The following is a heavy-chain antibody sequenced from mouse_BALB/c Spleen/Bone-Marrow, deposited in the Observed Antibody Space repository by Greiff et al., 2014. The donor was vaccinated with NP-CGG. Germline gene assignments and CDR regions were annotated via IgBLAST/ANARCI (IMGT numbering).Heavy chain of an antibody. CDR2: INPDSSTI. J-gene: IGHJ2*01. Sequence: EVMLVESGGGLVQPGGSLKLSCAASGFDFSRYWMSWVRQAPGKGLEWIGEINPDSSTINYTPSLKEKFIISRDNAKNTLYLRLNKVRAEDTAFYYCARQGYYGYLNYWGQGTTLTVSS. D-gene: IGHD1-1*01. V-gene: IGHV4-1*02. CDR1: GFDFSRYW. CDR3: ARQGYYGYLNY.